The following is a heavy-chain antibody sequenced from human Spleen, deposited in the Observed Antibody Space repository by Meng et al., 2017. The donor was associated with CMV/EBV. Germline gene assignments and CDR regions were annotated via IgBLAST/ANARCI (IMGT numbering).Heavy chain of an antibody. CDR2: IYHSGNT. V-gene: IGHV4-4*02. D-gene: IGHD6-13*01. J-gene: IGHJ6*02. CDR1: GGSISSSNW. CDR3: ATVRTRRNNVATGRNYYYGMDV. Sequence: SETLSLTCAVSGGSISSSNWGSWVRQPPGKGLQWIGEIYHSGNTNYNPSLKSRITTSVDKSKNKFSLRLSSVTAADTAVYHCATVRTRRNNVATGRNYYYGMDVWGQGTTVTVSS.